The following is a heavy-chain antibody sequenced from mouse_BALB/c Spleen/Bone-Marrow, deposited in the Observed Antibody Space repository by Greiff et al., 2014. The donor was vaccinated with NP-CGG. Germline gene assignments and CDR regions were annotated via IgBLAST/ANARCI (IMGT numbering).Heavy chain of an antibody. Sequence: QVQLKQSGPGLVAPSQSLSITCTVSGFSLTNYGVHWVRQPPGKGLEWLGVIWADGSTNYNSALMSRLSISKDNSKSQVFFKMNSLQTDDTAMYYCARITTATVAMDYWGQGTSVTVSS. J-gene: IGHJ4*01. V-gene: IGHV2-9*02. CDR3: ARITTATVAMDY. CDR1: GFSLTNYG. D-gene: IGHD1-2*01. CDR2: IWADGST.